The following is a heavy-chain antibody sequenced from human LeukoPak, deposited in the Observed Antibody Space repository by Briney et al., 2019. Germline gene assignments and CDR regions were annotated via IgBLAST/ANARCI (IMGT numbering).Heavy chain of an antibody. D-gene: IGHD3-10*01. V-gene: IGHV3-48*03. CDR1: GFTFSSYE. CDR2: ISSSGSTV. J-gene: IGHJ5*02. Sequence: GGSLRLSCAASGFTFSSYEMNWVRQAPGKGLEWVSYISSSGSTVYYADSVKGRFTISRDNAKNSLYLQMNSLRAEDTADYYCARKSLLWFGDNWFDPWGQGTLVTVSS. CDR3: ARKSLLWFGDNWFDP.